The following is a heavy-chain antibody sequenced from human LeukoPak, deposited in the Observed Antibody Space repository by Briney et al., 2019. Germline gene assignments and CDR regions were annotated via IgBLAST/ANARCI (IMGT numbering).Heavy chain of an antibody. J-gene: IGHJ4*02. CDR2: IYHSGST. CDR3: ARAERITMVRGVSYFDY. D-gene: IGHD3-10*01. V-gene: IGHV4-38-2*02. Sequence: SETLSLTCTVSGYSISSGYYWGWIRQPPGKGLEWIGSIYHSGSTYYNPSLKSRVTISVDTSKNQFSLKLSSVTAADTAVYYCARAERITMVRGVSYFDYWGQGTLVTVSS. CDR1: GYSISSGYY.